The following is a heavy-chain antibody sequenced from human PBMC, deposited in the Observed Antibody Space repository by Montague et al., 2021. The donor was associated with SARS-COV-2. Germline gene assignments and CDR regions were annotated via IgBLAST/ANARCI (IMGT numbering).Heavy chain of an antibody. V-gene: IGHV4-34*01. D-gene: IGHD5-18*01. CDR2: INHSGST. J-gene: IGHJ4*02. CDR3: ARGGGYSYGALDY. Sequence: SETLSLTCVVYGGSFSGYYWSWIRQPPGKGREWMGEINHSGSTNYNPALKSRVTISVDTSKKQFSLGLDSVTAADTAVYYCARGGGYSYGALDYWGQGTLVTVAS. CDR1: GGSFSGYY.